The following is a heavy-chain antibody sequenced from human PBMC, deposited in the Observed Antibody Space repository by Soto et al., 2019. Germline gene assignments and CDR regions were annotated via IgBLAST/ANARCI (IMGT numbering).Heavy chain of an antibody. Sequence: PGGSLRLSCAASGFTFSSYAMSWVRQAPGKVLEWVSAISGSGGSTYYADSVKGRFTISRDNSKNTLYLQMNSLRAEDTAVYYCAKDKFGIAAAGHYYYYYGMDVWGQGTTVTVSS. CDR2: ISGSGGST. CDR3: AKDKFGIAAAGHYYYYYGMDV. CDR1: GFTFSSYA. D-gene: IGHD6-13*01. V-gene: IGHV3-23*01. J-gene: IGHJ6*02.